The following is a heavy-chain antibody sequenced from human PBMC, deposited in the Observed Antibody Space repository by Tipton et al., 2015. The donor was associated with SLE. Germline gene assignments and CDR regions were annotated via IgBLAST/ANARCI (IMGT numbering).Heavy chain of an antibody. D-gene: IGHD1-26*01. Sequence: VQLVQSGGGFVKPGGSLRPSCAASGFTFNNAWMSWVRQAPGKGLEWVGCIKSKTDGGTTIYAAPVTGRFTISRDDSKNTLYLQMNSLKTEDTAVYYCKTAGHPVGYWGQGTLVTVSS. CDR3: KTAGHPVGY. V-gene: IGHV3-15*01. CDR1: GFTFNNAW. CDR2: IKSKTDGGTT. J-gene: IGHJ4*02.